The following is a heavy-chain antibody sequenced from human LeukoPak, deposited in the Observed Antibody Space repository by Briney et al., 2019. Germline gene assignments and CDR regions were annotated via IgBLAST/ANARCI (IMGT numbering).Heavy chain of an antibody. CDR3: ARDSGGPVDY. CDR1: GFTFSNYM. D-gene: IGHD2-15*01. CDR2: IKSDGITI. Sequence: GGSLRLSCAASGFTFSNYMMHWVRQAPGKGLVWVSRIKSDGITITYADSVKGRFTISRDNSKNTLYLQMNSLRAEDTAVYYCARDSGGPVDYWGQGTLVTVSS. V-gene: IGHV3-74*01. J-gene: IGHJ4*02.